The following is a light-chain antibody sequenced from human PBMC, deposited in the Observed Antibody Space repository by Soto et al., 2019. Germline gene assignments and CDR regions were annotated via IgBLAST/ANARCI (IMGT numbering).Light chain of an antibody. CDR1: QTISTF. CDR2: SIS. CDR3: QQTYNLPPT. Sequence: DIQLTQSPSSLSASVGDRVSITCRTSQTISTFLNWYHHRPGQAPNLLIYSISNLQSGVPSRFSGGGAGTEFPLTISSLKPEDFGSYSCQQTYNLPPTFGGGTMVQIK. J-gene: IGKJ4*01. V-gene: IGKV1-39*01.